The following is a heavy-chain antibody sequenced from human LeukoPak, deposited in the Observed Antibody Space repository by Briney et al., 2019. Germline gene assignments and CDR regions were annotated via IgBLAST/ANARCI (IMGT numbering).Heavy chain of an antibody. CDR2: INHSGST. CDR1: GGSFSGYY. Sequence: TASETLSLTCALYGGSFSGYYWSWIRHPPGKGLEWIGEINHSGSTNYNPSLKSRVTISVDTSKNQFSLKLSSVTAADTAVYYCARYATVTSNYDYWGQGTLVTVSS. CDR3: ARYATVTSNYDY. D-gene: IGHD4-17*01. J-gene: IGHJ4*02. V-gene: IGHV4-34*01.